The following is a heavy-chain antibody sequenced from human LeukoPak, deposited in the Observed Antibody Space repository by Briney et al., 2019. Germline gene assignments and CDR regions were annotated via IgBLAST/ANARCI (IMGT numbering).Heavy chain of an antibody. D-gene: IGHD3-10*02. J-gene: IGHJ4*02. CDR3: ARDIFGSSRPSEY. V-gene: IGHV1-46*01. Sequence: ASVKVSCKVSGYTFTSYYMHWVRQAPGQGLEWMGIINPSGGSTSYAQKFQGRVTITRDTSASTAYMELNSLRSEDTAVYYCARDIFGSSRPSEYWGQGTLVTVSS. CDR2: INPSGGST. CDR1: GYTFTSYY.